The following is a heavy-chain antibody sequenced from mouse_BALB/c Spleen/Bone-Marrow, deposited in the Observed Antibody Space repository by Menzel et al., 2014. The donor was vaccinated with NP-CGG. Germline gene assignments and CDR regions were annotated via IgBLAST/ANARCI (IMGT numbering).Heavy chain of an antibody. V-gene: IGHV10-1*02. J-gene: IGHJ4*01. CDR1: GFTFNTYA. D-gene: IGHD2-1*01. Sequence: EVQLVESGGGLVQPKGSLKLSCAASGFTFNTYAMNWVRQAPGKGLEWVARIRSKSNNYATYYADSVKDRFTISRDDSQSMLYLQMNNLKTEDTAMYYCARQALYGNYLYAMDYWGQGTSVTVSS. CDR3: ARQALYGNYLYAMDY. CDR2: IRSKSNNYAT.